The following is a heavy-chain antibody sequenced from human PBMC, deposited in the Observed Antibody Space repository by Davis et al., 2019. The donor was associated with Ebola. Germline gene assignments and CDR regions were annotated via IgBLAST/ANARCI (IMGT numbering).Heavy chain of an antibody. CDR1: GGSIISSSSY. CDR2: IYYSGIT. J-gene: IGHJ6*02. D-gene: IGHD3-10*01. Sequence: MPSETLSLTCTVSGGSIISSSSYWGWIRQPPRKGLEWIGSIYYSGITYYNPSLKSRVTISVDTSKNQFSLKLSSVTAADTAVYYCARDGLWFGELWGMDVWGQGTTVTVSS. V-gene: IGHV4-39*07. CDR3: ARDGLWFGELWGMDV.